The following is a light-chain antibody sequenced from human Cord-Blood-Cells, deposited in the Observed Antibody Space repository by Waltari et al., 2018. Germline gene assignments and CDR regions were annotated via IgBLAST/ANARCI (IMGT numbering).Light chain of an antibody. V-gene: IGLV3-21*04. J-gene: IGLJ1*01. CDR2: YDS. CDR3: QVWDSSSDHYV. CDR1: NIGSKS. Sequence: SYVLTQPPSASVAPGRTARITCGGNNIGSKSVNGYQQKPGQAPVLVIYYDSDRPSGIPERFSGSNSGNTATLTISRVEAGDEADYYCQVWDSSSDHYVFGTGTKVTVL.